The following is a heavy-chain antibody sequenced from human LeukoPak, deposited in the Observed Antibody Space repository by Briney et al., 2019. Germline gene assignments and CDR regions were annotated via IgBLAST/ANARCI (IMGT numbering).Heavy chain of an antibody. CDR2: IYDSGST. Sequence: SETLSLTCSVSGGSMTNLYWTWIRQPPGKGLEWIGDIYDSGSTRYNTSLESRVTRSVDTSKNQFSLELSSVTAADTGVYYCAKGGSTNFYYGDVWGQGTTVTVSS. CDR1: GGSMTNLY. D-gene: IGHD2/OR15-2a*01. V-gene: IGHV4-59*01. J-gene: IGHJ6*02. CDR3: AKGGSTNFYYGDV.